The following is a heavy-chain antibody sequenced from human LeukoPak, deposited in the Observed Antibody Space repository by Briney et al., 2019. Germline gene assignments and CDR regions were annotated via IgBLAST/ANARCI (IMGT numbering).Heavy chain of an antibody. V-gene: IGHV3-30*04. J-gene: IGHJ6*03. CDR3: ARVEGPMDV. CDR1: GLTFSSYA. D-gene: IGHD5-24*01. Sequence: GSLRLSCAASGLTFSSYAMSWVRQAPGKGLEWVAVISYDGSNKYYADSVKGRFTISRDNSKNTPYLQMNSLRAEDTAVYYCARVEGPMDVWGKGTTVTVSS. CDR2: ISYDGSNK.